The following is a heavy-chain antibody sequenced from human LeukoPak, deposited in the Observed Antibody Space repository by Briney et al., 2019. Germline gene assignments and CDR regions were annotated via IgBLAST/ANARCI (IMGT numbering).Heavy chain of an antibody. CDR1: GFTVNSNY. J-gene: IGHJ3*02. V-gene: IGHV3-53*01. CDR2: IYSGGST. CDR3: ASLLYGDHQGAFDI. Sequence: PGGSLRLSCAASGFTVNSNYMSWVRQAPGMGLEWVSVIYSGGSTYYADSVKGRFTISRDNSKNTLYLQMNSLRAEDTAVYYCASLLYGDHQGAFDIWGQGTMVTVSS. D-gene: IGHD4-17*01.